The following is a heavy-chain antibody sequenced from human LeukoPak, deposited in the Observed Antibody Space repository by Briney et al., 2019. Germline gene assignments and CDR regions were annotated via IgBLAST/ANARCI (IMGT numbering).Heavy chain of an antibody. D-gene: IGHD6-19*01. Sequence: ASVKVSCKASGYTFTHNYIHWVRQAPGPGLEWMGRINPNSGGTNYAQKFQDRVTMTRDTSISTTYMELNRLRSDDTAVYYCARVKSGWYFPGIYDYWGQGTLVTVSS. CDR1: GYTFTHNY. CDR2: INPNSGGT. V-gene: IGHV1-2*06. CDR3: ARVKSGWYFPGIYDY. J-gene: IGHJ4*02.